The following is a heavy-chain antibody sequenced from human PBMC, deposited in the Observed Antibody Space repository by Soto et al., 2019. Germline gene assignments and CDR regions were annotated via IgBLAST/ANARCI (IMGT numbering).Heavy chain of an antibody. V-gene: IGHV4-31*03. CDR1: GGSISSGGYY. Sequence: SETLSLTCTVSGGSISSGGYYWSWIRQHPGKGLEWIGYIYYSGSTNYNPSLKSRVTISVDTSKNQFSLKLSSVTAADTAVYYCARGRGSGSYYFRDYYYYYGMDVWGQGTTVTVSS. CDR3: ARGRGSGSYYFRDYYYYYGMDV. J-gene: IGHJ6*02. D-gene: IGHD3-10*01. CDR2: IYYSGST.